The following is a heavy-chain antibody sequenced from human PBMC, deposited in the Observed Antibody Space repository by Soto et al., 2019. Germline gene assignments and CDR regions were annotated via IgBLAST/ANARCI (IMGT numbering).Heavy chain of an antibody. Sequence: EVRLLESGGGLVQPGGSLRLSCVASGFTFRNYAMSWVRQAPGKGLEWVSVVTGRSSSTYYADSVEGRFIISRDNSRNTLFLQMNSLGAEDTAVYYCTKHLPSKKNQRRWADAFHIWGQGTILTVSS. CDR3: TKHLPSKKNQRRWADAFHI. D-gene: IGHD2-2*01. V-gene: IGHV3-23*01. J-gene: IGHJ3*02. CDR1: GFTFRNYA. CDR2: VTGRSSST.